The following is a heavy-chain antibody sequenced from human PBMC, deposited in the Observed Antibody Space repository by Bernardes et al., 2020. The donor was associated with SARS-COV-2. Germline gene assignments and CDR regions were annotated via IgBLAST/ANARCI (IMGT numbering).Heavy chain of an antibody. J-gene: IGHJ6*02. CDR3: ARESGYDYAGAYGMDV. V-gene: IGHV3-33*01. Sequence: GGSLRLSCAASGFTFSRHGMHWVRQAPGKGLEWVAVIWYDGSKKYYVESVKGRFTISRDNSKNTVYLQMNSLRGEDTAVYYCARESGYDYAGAYGMDVWGQGTTVTVSS. CDR1: GFTFSRHG. CDR2: IWYDGSKK. D-gene: IGHD5-12*01.